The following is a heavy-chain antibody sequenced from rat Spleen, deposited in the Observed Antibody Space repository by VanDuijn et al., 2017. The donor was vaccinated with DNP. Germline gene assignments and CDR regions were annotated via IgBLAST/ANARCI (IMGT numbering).Heavy chain of an antibody. V-gene: IGHV5-22*01. CDR3: ARVHYWYFDF. CDR2: VSHEGSST. D-gene: IGHD1-5*01. CDR1: GFTFTDFY. Sequence: EVQLVESGGGLVQPGGSMKLSCAASGFTFTDFYMGWVRQAPKKGLEWVASVSHEGSSTYYGDSVKGRFTISRDNAKSTLYLQMDSLRSEDTATYYCARVHYWYFDFWGPGTMVTVSS. J-gene: IGHJ1*01.